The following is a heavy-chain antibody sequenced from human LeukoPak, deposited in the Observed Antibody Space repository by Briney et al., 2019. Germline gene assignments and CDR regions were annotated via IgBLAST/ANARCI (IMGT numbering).Heavy chain of an antibody. V-gene: IGHV1-69*13. J-gene: IGHJ6*02. D-gene: IGHD3-3*01. Sequence: ASVKVSCKASGGTFSSYAISWVRQAPGQGLEWMGGIITIFGTANYAQKFQGRVTITADESTSTAYMELSSLRSEDTAVYYCARARVTIFGVVINSGYYYGMDVWGQGTTVTVSS. CDR3: ARARVTIFGVVINSGYYYGMDV. CDR1: GGTFSSYA. CDR2: IITIFGTA.